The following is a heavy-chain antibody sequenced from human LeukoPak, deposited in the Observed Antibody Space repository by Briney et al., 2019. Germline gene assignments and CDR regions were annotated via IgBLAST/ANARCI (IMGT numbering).Heavy chain of an antibody. CDR1: GFTFSSYS. D-gene: IGHD6-19*01. CDR2: ISSSSYI. J-gene: IGHJ4*02. CDR3: ARVRYSSGPFDY. V-gene: IGHV3-21*01. Sequence: GGSLRLSCAASGFTFSSYSMNWVRQAPGKGLEWVSSISSSSYIYYADSVKGRFTISRDNAKNSLYLRMNSLRAEDTAVYYCARVRYSSGPFDYWGQGTLVTVSS.